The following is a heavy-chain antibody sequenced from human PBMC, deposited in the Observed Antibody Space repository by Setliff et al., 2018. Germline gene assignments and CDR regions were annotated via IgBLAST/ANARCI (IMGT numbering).Heavy chain of an antibody. D-gene: IGHD6-13*01. J-gene: IGHJ4*02. V-gene: IGHV3-11*01. CDR2: ISSSGSTI. CDR3: TTDRGSSWYVIRDFDY. Sequence: GGSLRLSCAASGFTFSDYYMSWIRQAPGKGLEWVSYISSSGSTIYYAAPVKGRFTISRDDSKNTLYLQMNSLKTEDTAVYYCTTDRGSSWYVIRDFDYWGQGTLVTVSS. CDR1: GFTFSDYY.